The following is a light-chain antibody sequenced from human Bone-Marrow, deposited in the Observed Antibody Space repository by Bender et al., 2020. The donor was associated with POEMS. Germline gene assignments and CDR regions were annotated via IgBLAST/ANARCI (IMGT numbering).Light chain of an antibody. CDR1: GLGHIS. V-gene: IGLV3-1*01. CDR2: QSN. J-gene: IGLJ1*01. CDR3: QAWDSTMFYV. Sequence: SYELTQPPSVSVSPGQTASITCSGDGLGHISVSWYQQRPGQSPVLVIFQSNKRPSGIPPRFSGSNSGNTATLIISGTQTMDEADYYCQAWDSTMFYVFGTGTKVTVL.